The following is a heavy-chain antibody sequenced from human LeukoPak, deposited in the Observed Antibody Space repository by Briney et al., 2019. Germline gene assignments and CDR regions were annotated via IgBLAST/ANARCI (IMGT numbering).Heavy chain of an antibody. CDR2: IGGSGGST. CDR3: AREPDSSGYYLDY. V-gene: IGHV3-23*01. CDR1: GFTFSSYA. J-gene: IGHJ4*02. D-gene: IGHD3-22*01. Sequence: GGSLRLSCAASGFTFSSYAMSWIRQAPGKGLEWVSAIGGSGGSTYYADSVKGRFTISRDNAKNSLYLQMNSLRAEDTAVYYCAREPDSSGYYLDYWGQGTLVTVSS.